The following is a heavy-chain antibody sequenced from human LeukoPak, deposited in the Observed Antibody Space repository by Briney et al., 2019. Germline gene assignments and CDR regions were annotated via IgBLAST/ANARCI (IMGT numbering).Heavy chain of an antibody. J-gene: IGHJ4*02. CDR3: VEERDRDGYFRY. Sequence: GGSLRLSCAASGFTFSNSAMHWVRQAPGKGLQWLSFISYDVSDKYYADAAKGRFTISRDNSKNTLYLDMSSLGLQDTAMYYCVEERDRDGYFRYWGQGTLVTVSS. D-gene: IGHD2-8*01. V-gene: IGHV3-30*19. CDR2: ISYDVSDK. CDR1: GFTFSNSA.